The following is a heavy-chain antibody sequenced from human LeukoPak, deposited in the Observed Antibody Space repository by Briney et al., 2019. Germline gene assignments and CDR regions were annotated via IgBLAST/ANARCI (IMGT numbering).Heavy chain of an antibody. CDR1: GYTLTTYY. Sequence: ASVKVSCKASGYTLTTYYIHWVRQAPGQELEWMGIINPSDDSTSSAQKFQGRFTLTRDTSTSTVYMELSSLRSEDTALYYCARGPHSSSWPDIPRDYWGQGTLVTVSS. V-gene: IGHV1-46*01. CDR2: INPSDDST. J-gene: IGHJ4*02. CDR3: ARGPHSSSWPDIPRDY. D-gene: IGHD6-13*01.